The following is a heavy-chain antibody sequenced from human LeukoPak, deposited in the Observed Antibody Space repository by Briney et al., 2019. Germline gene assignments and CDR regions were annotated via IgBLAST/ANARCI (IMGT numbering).Heavy chain of an antibody. V-gene: IGHV4-39*07. J-gene: IGHJ4*02. CDR3: ASSRGYSYGPPDY. CDR1: SGSISTSNYY. CDR2: IFYSGST. Sequence: PSETLSLTCTVSSGSISTSNYYWGWVRQPPGKALEWIGNIFYSGSTYYSPSLKSRVTISLDTSRNQFSLKLSSVTAADTAVYYCASSRGYSYGPPDYWGQGTLVTVSS. D-gene: IGHD5-18*01.